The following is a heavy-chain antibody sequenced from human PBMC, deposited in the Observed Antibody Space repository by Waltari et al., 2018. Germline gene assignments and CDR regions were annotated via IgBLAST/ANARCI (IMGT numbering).Heavy chain of an antibody. CDR1: GFTFRMFA. J-gene: IGHJ4*02. V-gene: IGHV3-23*01. D-gene: IGHD6-6*01. Sequence: EVQLLESGGGLVQPGGSLRLSCDASGFTFRMFAMGWVRQAQGKGLGWLSSIINRGGGAYYADFVKGRCTIARDNSENTLFLKMNSLGAEDTAVYYCVKVGSSSPAYDYWGQGTQVTVSS. CDR2: IINRGGGA. CDR3: VKVGSSSPAYDY.